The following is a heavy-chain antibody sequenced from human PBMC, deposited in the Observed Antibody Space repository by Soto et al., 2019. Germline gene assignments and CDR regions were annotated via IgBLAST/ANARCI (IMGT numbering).Heavy chain of an antibody. CDR2: ISWNSGSI. CDR3: AKDQGVVTPHYYYYYGMDV. J-gene: IGHJ6*02. V-gene: IGHV3-9*01. Sequence: PGGSLRLSCAASGFTFDDYAMHWVGQAPGKGLEWVSGISWNSGSIGYADSVKGRFTISRDNAKNSLYLQMNSLRAEDTALYYCAKDQGVVTPHYYYYYGMDVWGQGTTVTVSS. CDR1: GFTFDDYA. D-gene: IGHD2-21*02.